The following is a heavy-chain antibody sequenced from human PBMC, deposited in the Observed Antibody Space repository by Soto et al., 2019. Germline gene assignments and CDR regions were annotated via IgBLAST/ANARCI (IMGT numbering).Heavy chain of an antibody. V-gene: IGHV3-23*01. CDR1: GFTFSSYA. CDR2: ISGSGGST. CDR3: ARGILWRYYFDY. Sequence: PGGSLRLSCAASGFTFSSYAMSWVRQAPGKGLEWVSAISGSGGSTYYADSVKGRFTISRDNSKNTLYLQMNSLRSEDTAVYYCARGILWRYYFDYWGQGTLVTVSS. J-gene: IGHJ4*02.